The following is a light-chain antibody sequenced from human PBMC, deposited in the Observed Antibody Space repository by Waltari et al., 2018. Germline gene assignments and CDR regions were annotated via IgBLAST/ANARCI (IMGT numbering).Light chain of an antibody. CDR3: QQYYSTPPFT. CDR2: WAS. CDR1: QSVLYIPTNKNY. J-gene: IGKJ3*01. V-gene: IGKV4-1*01. Sequence: DIVMTQSPDSLAVSLGERATINCKSSQSVLYIPTNKNYLAWYQQKPGQPPKLLIYWASTRESGVPDRFSGSGSGTDFTLTISSLQAEDVAVYYCQQYYSTPPFTFGPGTKVDIK.